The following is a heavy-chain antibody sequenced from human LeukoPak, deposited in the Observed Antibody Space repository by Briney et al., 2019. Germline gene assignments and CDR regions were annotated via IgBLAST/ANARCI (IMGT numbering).Heavy chain of an antibody. CDR1: GYTLTELS. V-gene: IGHV1-24*01. Sequence: ASVKVSCKVSGYTLTELSMHWVRQAPGKGLEWMGGFDSEDGETIYAQKFQGRVTMTEDTSTDTAYMELSSLRSEDTAVYYCARESGHCYGDNCFYFFDLWGQGFLVTVSS. J-gene: IGHJ4*02. D-gene: IGHD2-21*01. CDR2: FDSEDGET. CDR3: ARESGHCYGDNCFYFFDL.